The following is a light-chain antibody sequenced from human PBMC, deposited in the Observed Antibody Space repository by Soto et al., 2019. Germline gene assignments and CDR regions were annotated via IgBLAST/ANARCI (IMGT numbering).Light chain of an antibody. V-gene: IGLV1-51*01. Sequence: QSVLTQPPSVSAAPGQKVTISCSGSSSNIGNNYVSWYQQLPGTAPKLLIYDNNKRPSGIPDRFSGSKSGTSATLGITGLQTEDEADYYCGTWDSSLSAVVFGGRTKVTVL. CDR1: SSNIGNNY. CDR3: GTWDSSLSAVV. J-gene: IGLJ2*01. CDR2: DNN.